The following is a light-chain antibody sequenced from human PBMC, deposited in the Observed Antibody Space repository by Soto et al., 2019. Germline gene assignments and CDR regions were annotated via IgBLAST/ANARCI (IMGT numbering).Light chain of an antibody. J-gene: IGKJ3*01. V-gene: IGKV3-15*01. CDR2: GAS. CDR3: QQYNNWPPIT. CDR1: QSVSSN. Sequence: EIVMTQSPATLSVSPGDRATLSCRASQSVSSNLAWYQQKPGQAPRLLIYGASTRATGIPARFSGSGSGTELTLTISSLQSEVFAVYYCQQYNNWPPITFGPGTKVDIK.